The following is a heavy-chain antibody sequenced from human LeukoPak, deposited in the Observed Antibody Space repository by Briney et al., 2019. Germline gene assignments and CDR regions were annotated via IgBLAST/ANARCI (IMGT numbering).Heavy chain of an antibody. D-gene: IGHD2-8*01. V-gene: IGHV4-4*02. Sequence: KTSETLPLTCGVSGGSISNTNWWSWVRQPPGQGLEWIGEISLTGLTHYNPSLESRVTVSLDKSKNQLSLNLTSVTAADTAVYYCSRENGAFSPFGYWGQGTLVTVLS. CDR3: SRENGAFSPFGY. CDR2: ISLTGLT. J-gene: IGHJ4*02. CDR1: GGSISNTNW.